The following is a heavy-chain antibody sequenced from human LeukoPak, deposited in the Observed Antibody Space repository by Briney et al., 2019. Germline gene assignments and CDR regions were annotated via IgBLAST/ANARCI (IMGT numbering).Heavy chain of an antibody. CDR3: ARTTTTFDD. CDR2: FFDTGGT. Sequence: SQTLSLTCTVAGGSINNYWSWFRQPPGKGLGWIGYFFDTGGTNYNPSLKSRVTISVDTSKNQFYLKLTSVTAADTAVYYCARTTTTFDDWGHGTLVTVSS. D-gene: IGHD4-11*01. V-gene: IGHV4-59*13. CDR1: GGSINNY. J-gene: IGHJ4*01.